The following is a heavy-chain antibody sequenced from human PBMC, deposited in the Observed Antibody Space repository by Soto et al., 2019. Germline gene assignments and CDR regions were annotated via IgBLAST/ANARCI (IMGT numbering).Heavy chain of an antibody. J-gene: IGHJ6*02. D-gene: IGHD3-22*01. CDR2: VYPGDSDT. V-gene: IGHV5-51*01. CDR1: GNSFTNHW. Sequence: GESLKISCRGSGNSFTNHWIAWVRQMPGKGLEWMGIVYPGDSDTRYSPSFQGQVTISADKSISTAYLQWSSLKASDTAMYYCARQASNGKWFLWGQGTTVTVSS. CDR3: ARQASNGKWFL.